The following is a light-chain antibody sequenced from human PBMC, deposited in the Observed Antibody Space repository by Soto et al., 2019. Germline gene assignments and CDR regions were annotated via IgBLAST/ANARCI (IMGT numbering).Light chain of an antibody. J-gene: IGKJ5*01. V-gene: IGKV3D-11*01. CDR1: QDINTY. Sequence: IVLTQSTTTLSLSPGERATLSCRASQDINTYLAWYQQKPGQAPRLLIYDASNRAKGIPARFSGSGPGTDFTLTTSSLEPEDFAVYYCQQRSNWPITFGQGTRLEIK. CDR2: DAS. CDR3: QQRSNWPIT.